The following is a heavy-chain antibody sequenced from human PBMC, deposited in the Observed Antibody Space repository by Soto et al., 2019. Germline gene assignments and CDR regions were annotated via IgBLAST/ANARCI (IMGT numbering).Heavy chain of an antibody. CDR3: ARGYCSGGSCYGARYYYGMDV. CDR2: IIPIFGTA. D-gene: IGHD2-15*01. Sequence: QVQLVQSGAEVKKPGSSVKVSCKASGGTFSSYAISWVRQAPGQGLEWMGGIIPIFGTANYAQKFQGRVTITADKSTSTAYMELSSLRSEDTAVYYCARGYCSGGSCYGARYYYGMDVCGQGTTVTVSS. CDR1: GGTFSSYA. J-gene: IGHJ6*02. V-gene: IGHV1-69*06.